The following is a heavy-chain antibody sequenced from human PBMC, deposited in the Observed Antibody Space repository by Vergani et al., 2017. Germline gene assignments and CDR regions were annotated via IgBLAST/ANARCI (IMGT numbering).Heavy chain of an antibody. CDR2: IYSTGST. D-gene: IGHD3-22*01. J-gene: IGHJ4*02. Sequence: QLQLQESGPGLVKPSQTLSLTCSVSGDSISSGVYYWNLIRQHPGKGLEWIGYIYSTGSTHHNPSLRRRINMSVDTSKNQFSLKLNSVTAADTAMYYCARRGGYDEGDAFRIGYFDSWGPGILVTVSS. V-gene: IGHV4-31*03. CDR3: ARRGGYDEGDAFRIGYFDS. CDR1: GDSISSGVYY.